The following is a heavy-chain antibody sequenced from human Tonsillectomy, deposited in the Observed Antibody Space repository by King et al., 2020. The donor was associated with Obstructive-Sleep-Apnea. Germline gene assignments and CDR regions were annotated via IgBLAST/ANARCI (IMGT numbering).Heavy chain of an antibody. V-gene: IGHV3-15*01. J-gene: IGHJ5*02. Sequence: VQLVESGGGLVKPGGSLRLSCAASGFTFSKAWMSWVRQAPGKGLEWVGRIKSKSDGGTTDYVASVKGRIIISRDDSKNTLYVQMNSLKSEDTAVYYCTTDELYKSGGNWFDPWGKGTLVTVSS. CDR1: GFTFSKAW. CDR3: TTDELYKSGGNWFDP. CDR2: IKSKSDGGTT. D-gene: IGHD6-25*01.